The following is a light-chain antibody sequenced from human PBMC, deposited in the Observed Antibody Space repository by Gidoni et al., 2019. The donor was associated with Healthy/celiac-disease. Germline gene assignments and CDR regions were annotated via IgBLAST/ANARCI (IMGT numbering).Light chain of an antibody. CDR3: CSYAGSSTPVV. Sequence: LTQPASVSGSPGQSITISCTGTSSDVGSYNLVSWYQQHPGKAPKLMIYEVSKRPSGVSNRFSGSKSGNTASLTISGLQAEDEADYYCCSYAGSSTPVVFGGGTKLTVL. CDR1: SSDVGSYNL. CDR2: EVS. J-gene: IGLJ2*01. V-gene: IGLV2-23*02.